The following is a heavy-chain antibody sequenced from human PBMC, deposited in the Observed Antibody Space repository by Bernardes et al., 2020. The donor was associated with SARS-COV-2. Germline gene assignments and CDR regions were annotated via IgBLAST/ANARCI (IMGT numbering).Heavy chain of an antibody. V-gene: IGHV3-21*01. J-gene: IGHJ3*02. Sequence: GGSLRLSCAASGFTFSSYSMNWVRQAPGKGLEWVSSISSSSSYIYYADSVKGRFTISRDNAKNSLYLQMNSLRAEDTAVYYCARDFGMGMATTNAFDIWGQGTMDTVSS. D-gene: IGHD5-12*01. CDR2: ISSSSSYI. CDR1: GFTFSSYS. CDR3: ARDFGMGMATTNAFDI.